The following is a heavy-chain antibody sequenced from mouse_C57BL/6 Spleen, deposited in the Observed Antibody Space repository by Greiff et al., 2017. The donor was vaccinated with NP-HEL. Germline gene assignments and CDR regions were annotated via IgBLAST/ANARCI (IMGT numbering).Heavy chain of an antibody. CDR3: ARSLNYYGSRGWYFDV. D-gene: IGHD1-1*01. Sequence: EVMLVESGGGLVQPGGSLSLSCAASGFTFTDYYMSWVRQPPGKALEWLGFIRNKANGYTTEYSASVKGRFTISRDNSQSILYLQMNALRAEDSATYYCARSLNYYGSRGWYFDVWGTGTTVTVSS. V-gene: IGHV7-3*01. CDR2: IRNKANGYTT. J-gene: IGHJ1*03. CDR1: GFTFTDYY.